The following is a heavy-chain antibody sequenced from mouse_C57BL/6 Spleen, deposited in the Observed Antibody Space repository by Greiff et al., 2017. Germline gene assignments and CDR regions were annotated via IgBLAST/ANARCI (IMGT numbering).Heavy chain of an antibody. Sequence: EVQLQQSGGGLVKPGGSLKLSCAASGFTFSDYGMHWVRQAPEKGLEWVAYISSGSSNIYYADTVKGRFTISIDNAKNTLFLQMTSLRSEDTAMYYCARRTAYYSNSFDYWGQGTTLTVSS. J-gene: IGHJ2*01. V-gene: IGHV5-17*01. CDR3: ARRTAYYSNSFDY. CDR2: ISSGSSNI. CDR1: GFTFSDYG. D-gene: IGHD2-5*01.